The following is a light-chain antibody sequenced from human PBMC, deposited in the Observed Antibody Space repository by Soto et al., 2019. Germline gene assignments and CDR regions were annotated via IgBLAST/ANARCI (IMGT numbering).Light chain of an antibody. J-gene: IGKJ5*01. CDR3: QQRSTGIT. V-gene: IGKV3D-20*02. CDR2: GAS. CDR1: QSFSSSS. Sequence: EIVLTQSPGTLSLSPGERATLSCRASQSFSSSSLAWYQQKPGQAPRLLIYGASSRATGIPDRFSGSGSGTDFTLTISSLEPEDFAVYYCQQRSTGITFGQGTRLEIK.